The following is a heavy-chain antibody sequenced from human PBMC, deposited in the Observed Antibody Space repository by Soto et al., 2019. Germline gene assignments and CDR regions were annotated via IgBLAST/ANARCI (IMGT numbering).Heavy chain of an antibody. CDR2: ISYAGSNK. V-gene: IGHV3-30-3*01. CDR1: GFTFSSYA. CDR3: ARGLTGYYRDYYYGMDV. D-gene: IGHD3-9*01. J-gene: IGHJ6*02. Sequence: HPGGSLRLSCAASGFTFSSYAMNCVRQAPGEGLEWVEVISYAGSNKYYADSVKGRFTISRDNSKNTLYLQMNSLRAEDTAVYYYARGLTGYYRDYYYGMDVWGQGTTVTV.